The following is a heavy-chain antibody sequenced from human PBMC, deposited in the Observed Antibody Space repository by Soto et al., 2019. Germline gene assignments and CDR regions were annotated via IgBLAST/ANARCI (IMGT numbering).Heavy chain of an antibody. CDR2: ISSVGTTT. D-gene: IGHD3-10*01. V-gene: IGHV3-11*01. Sequence: PGGSLRLSCAASGFTISDHYMSWIRQAPGKGLEWVSYISSVGTTTYYADSVKGRFSISMDNAKNSLYLQMNSLRAEDTAVYYCARDQEGSGSHWLGHYYYGMDVWGQGTTVTVSS. CDR1: GFTISDHY. CDR3: ARDQEGSGSHWLGHYYYGMDV. J-gene: IGHJ6*02.